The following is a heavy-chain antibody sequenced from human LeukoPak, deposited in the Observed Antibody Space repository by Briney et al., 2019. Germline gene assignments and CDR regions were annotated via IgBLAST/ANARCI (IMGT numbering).Heavy chain of an antibody. CDR1: GGSLSGYY. D-gene: IGHD2-15*01. Sequence: SETLSLTCAVYGGSLSGYYWSWIRQPPGKGLEWIGEINHSGSTNYNPSLKSRVTISVDTSKNQFSLKLSSVTAADTAVYYCARGPIPYCSGGSCYGMDVWGKGTTVTVSS. CDR2: INHSGST. J-gene: IGHJ6*04. CDR3: ARGPIPYCSGGSCYGMDV. V-gene: IGHV4-34*01.